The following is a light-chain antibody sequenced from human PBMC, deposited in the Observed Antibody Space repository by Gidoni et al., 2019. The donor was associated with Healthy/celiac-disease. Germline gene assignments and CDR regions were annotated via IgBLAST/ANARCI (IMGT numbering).Light chain of an antibody. CDR3: MQALQTPWT. V-gene: IGKV2-28*01. Sequence: DIVMTQSPPSLPVTPGEPASISCRSSQSRLHGNGYNYLDWYLPKPGQSPQLLIYLGSNRASGVPDRFSGSGSGTDFTLKISRVEAEDVGVYYCMQALQTPWTFGQGTKVEIK. CDR1: QSRLHGNGYNY. J-gene: IGKJ1*01. CDR2: LGS.